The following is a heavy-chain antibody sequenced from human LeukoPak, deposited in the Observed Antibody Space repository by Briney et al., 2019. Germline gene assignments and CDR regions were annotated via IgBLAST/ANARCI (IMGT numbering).Heavy chain of an antibody. D-gene: IGHD3-10*01. V-gene: IGHV3-20*04. Sequence: PGGSLRLSCAASGFTFDDYGMSWVPQAPVKGLQWVSGINWNGGRTGYADSVKGRFTISRDNAKNSLYLQMNSLRAEDTALYYCARGGWFGELLFDYWGQGTLVTVSS. J-gene: IGHJ4*02. CDR2: INWNGGRT. CDR3: ARGGWFGELLFDY. CDR1: GFTFDDYG.